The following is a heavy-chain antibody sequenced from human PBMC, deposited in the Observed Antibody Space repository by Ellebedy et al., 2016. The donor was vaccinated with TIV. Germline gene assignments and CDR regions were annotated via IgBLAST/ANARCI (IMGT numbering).Heavy chain of an antibody. CDR1: GFTFSGFA. V-gene: IGHV3-23*01. Sequence: PGGSLRLSCVASGFTFSGFAMSWVRQAPGKGLEWVSHFSDSTYYADSVKGRFTISSDNSKNTLYLQMNSLRAEDTARYYCARGRSGTYIHHAFDPWGQGTLVTVSS. CDR2: FSDST. CDR3: ARGRSGTYIHHAFDP. D-gene: IGHD1-14*01. J-gene: IGHJ5*02.